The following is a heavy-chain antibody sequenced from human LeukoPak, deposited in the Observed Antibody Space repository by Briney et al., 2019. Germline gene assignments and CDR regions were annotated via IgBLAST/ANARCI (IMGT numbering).Heavy chain of an antibody. V-gene: IGHV4-39*01. CDR1: GGSISSSSYY. J-gene: IGHJ4*02. D-gene: IGHD6-19*01. CDR3: ARFIAVAGIYFDY. CDR2: IYYSGST. Sequence: SETLSLTCTISGGSISSSSYYWGWIRQPPGKGLEWIGSIYYSGSTYYNPSLKSRVTISVDTSKNQFSLKLSSVTGADTAVYYCARFIAVAGIYFDYWGQGTLVTVSS.